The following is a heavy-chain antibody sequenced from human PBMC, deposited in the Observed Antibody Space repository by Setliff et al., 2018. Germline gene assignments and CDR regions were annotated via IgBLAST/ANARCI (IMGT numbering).Heavy chain of an antibody. J-gene: IGHJ4*02. CDR1: GASVSSHY. CDR3: ARGGTFRYFDF. V-gene: IGHV4-59*02. Sequence: PSETLSLTCTVSGASVSSHYWDWIRQPPGKGLEWIGYVYYSGTANYSPSLRSRLTISVDTSKNQFSLKLRSVTAADTAVYYCARGGTFRYFDFWGQGAPVTVSS. D-gene: IGHD5-12*01. CDR2: VYYSGTA.